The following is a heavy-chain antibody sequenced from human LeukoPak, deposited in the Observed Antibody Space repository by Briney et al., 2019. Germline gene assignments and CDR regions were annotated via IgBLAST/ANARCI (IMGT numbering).Heavy chain of an antibody. D-gene: IGHD2/OR15-2a*01. CDR1: GFTFSGYW. CDR3: ARAIGLDFDC. Sequence: PGGSLRLSCAASGFTFSGYWMHWVRQAPGKGLVWVSRINSDGSSTTYADSVKGRFTISRDNAKNTLYLQMNSLRAEDTAMYYCARAIGLDFDCWGQGTLVTVSS. J-gene: IGHJ4*02. V-gene: IGHV3-74*01. CDR2: INSDGSST.